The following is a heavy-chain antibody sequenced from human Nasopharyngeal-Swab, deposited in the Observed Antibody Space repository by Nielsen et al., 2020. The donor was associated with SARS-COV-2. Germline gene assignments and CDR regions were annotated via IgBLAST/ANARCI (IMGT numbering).Heavy chain of an antibody. Sequence: GGSLRLSCAASGFTFSSYAMSWVRQAPGKGLEWVSAISGSGGGTYYADSVKGRFTISRDNSKNTLYLQMNSLRAEDTAVYYCAKADLWFGELSRLGFDYWGQGTLVTVSS. D-gene: IGHD3-10*01. J-gene: IGHJ4*02. CDR1: GFTFSSYA. CDR3: AKADLWFGELSRLGFDY. CDR2: ISGSGGGT. V-gene: IGHV3-23*01.